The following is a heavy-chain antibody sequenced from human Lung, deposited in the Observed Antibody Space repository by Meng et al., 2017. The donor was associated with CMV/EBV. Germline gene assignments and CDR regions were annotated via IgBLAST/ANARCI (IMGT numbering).Heavy chain of an antibody. D-gene: IGHD5-18*01. CDR3: ARDVDTTFVGSGWFDP. Sequence: QVQLVQSGTEVKKPGSSVMVSCKASGGTFSNYGISWLRQAPGQGLEWMGGIIPIVGLTNYAQKFQGRVTITADKSTTTAYLELSSLRSADTAVYYCARDVDTTFVGSGWFDPWGQGTLVTVSS. J-gene: IGHJ5*02. CDR2: IIPIVGLT. V-gene: IGHV1-69*10. CDR1: GGTFSNYG.